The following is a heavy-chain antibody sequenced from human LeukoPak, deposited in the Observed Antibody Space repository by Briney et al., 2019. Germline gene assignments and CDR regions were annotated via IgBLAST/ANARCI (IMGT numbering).Heavy chain of an antibody. Sequence: GGSLRLSCAASGFMFSNYWMSWVRQAPGKGLEWVANIKEDGSEKNYVDSVKGRFTISRDNAKNSVDLQMNSLRVEDTAVYYCARGLAGSVVAATPSDYWGQGTLVTVSS. J-gene: IGHJ4*02. V-gene: IGHV3-7*01. CDR3: ARGLAGSVVAATPSDY. CDR1: GFMFSNYW. D-gene: IGHD2-15*01. CDR2: IKEDGSEK.